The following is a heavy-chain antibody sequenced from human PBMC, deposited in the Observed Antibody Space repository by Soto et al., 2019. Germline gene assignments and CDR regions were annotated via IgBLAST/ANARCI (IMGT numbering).Heavy chain of an antibody. J-gene: IGHJ6*02. V-gene: IGHV3-53*02. CDR2: TFTGGST. D-gene: IGHD1-26*01. CDR1: GFSVTTNY. Sequence: EVQLVETGGGLIQPGGSLRLSCLASGFSVTTNYIIWVRQPPGKGLEWVSTTFTGGSTHYADSVKGRFSISRDNSKNTVYLQMNNLRVEDTAVYYCAKKPTLSIQGWAFGMDVWGQGTTVSVSS. CDR3: AKKPTLSIQGWAFGMDV.